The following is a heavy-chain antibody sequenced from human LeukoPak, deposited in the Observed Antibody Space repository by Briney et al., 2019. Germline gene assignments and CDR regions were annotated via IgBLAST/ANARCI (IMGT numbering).Heavy chain of an antibody. D-gene: IGHD3-3*01. CDR1: GFTFSSYG. V-gene: IGHV3-23*01. CDR3: AKKSGGPSPFDY. J-gene: IGHJ4*02. Sequence: SGGSLRLSCAASGFTFSSYGMSWVRQAPGKGLEWVSDISGSGIKRNYADSVKGRFTISRDNSKNTLYLQMNSLRAEDTAVYYCAKKSGGPSPFDYWGQGTLVTVSS. CDR2: ISGSGIKR.